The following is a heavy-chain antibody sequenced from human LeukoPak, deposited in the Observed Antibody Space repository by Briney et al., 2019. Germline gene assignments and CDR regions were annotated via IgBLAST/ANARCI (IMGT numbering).Heavy chain of an antibody. CDR1: GFTVSNNY. Sequence: PGGSLRLSCAASGFTVSNNYMGWVRQAPGKGLEWVSAISGSGGSTYYADSVKGRFTISRDNSKNTLYLQINSLRAEDTAVYYCTKDDKYLWFSFNNWGQGTLVTVSS. V-gene: IGHV3-23*01. D-gene: IGHD3-10*01. CDR3: TKDDKYLWFSFNN. J-gene: IGHJ4*02. CDR2: ISGSGGST.